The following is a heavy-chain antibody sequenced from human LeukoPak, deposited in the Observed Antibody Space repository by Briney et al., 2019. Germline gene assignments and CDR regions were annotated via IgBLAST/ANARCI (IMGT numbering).Heavy chain of an antibody. D-gene: IGHD4-17*01. CDR1: GFTFDDYA. J-gene: IGHJ4*02. CDR2: ISGSGGST. V-gene: IGHV3-23*01. Sequence: GGSLRLSCAASGFTFDDYAMSWVRQAPGKGLEWVSAISGSGGSTYYADSVKGRFTISRDNSKNTLYLQMNSLRAEDTAVYYCAKAKDYGDYCFDYWGQGTLVTVSS. CDR3: AKAKDYGDYCFDY.